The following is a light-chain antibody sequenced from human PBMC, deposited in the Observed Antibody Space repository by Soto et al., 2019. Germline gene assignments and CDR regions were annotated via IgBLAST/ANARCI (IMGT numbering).Light chain of an antibody. CDR3: QQYDNSPLT. V-gene: IGKV3-20*01. CDR2: DAS. J-gene: IGKJ5*01. CDR1: QSVTNNY. Sequence: EIVLTQSPGTLSLSPGERATLSCRASQSVTNNYLAWYQQKPGQAPRLLIYDASGRATGIPDRFSGSGSGTDFTLTISRLEPEDFAVYYCQQYDNSPLTFGQGTRLEIK.